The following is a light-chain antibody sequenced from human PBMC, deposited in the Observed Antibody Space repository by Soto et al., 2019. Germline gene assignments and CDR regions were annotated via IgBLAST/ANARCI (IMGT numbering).Light chain of an antibody. CDR3: QQYGSSPIT. CDR2: GAS. Sequence: EIVLAQSPGTLSFSPVEIATLSCRASQSVSSSYLAWYQQKPGQAPRLLIYGASSRATGIPDRFSGSGSGTDFTLTISRLEPEDFAVYYCQQYGSSPITCGQGTRRAIK. J-gene: IGKJ5*01. V-gene: IGKV3-20*01. CDR1: QSVSSSY.